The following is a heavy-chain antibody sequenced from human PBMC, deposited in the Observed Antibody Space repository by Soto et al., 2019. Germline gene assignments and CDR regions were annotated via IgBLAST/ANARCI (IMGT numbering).Heavy chain of an antibody. CDR1: GYTFTGYY. CDR2: MNPNSGAT. D-gene: IGHD3-22*01. J-gene: IGHJ4*02. Sequence: ASVKVSCKASGYTFTGYYMHWARQAPGQGPEWMGWMNPNSGATDSAQKFQGRVTMTRDTSISTAYMELSRLRSDDTALYYCARAYDSSPFDYWGQGTLVTVSS. V-gene: IGHV1-2*02. CDR3: ARAYDSSPFDY.